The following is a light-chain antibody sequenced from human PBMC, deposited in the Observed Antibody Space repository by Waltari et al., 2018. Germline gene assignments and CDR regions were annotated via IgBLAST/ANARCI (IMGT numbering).Light chain of an antibody. CDR3: QALGSNRWV. V-gene: IGLV3-1*01. J-gene: IGLJ3*02. CDR1: IFGSKY. CDR2: QDI. Sequence: SSALTQPPSVSVSPGQTASITCSGDIFGSKYPSWYQHKPGQSPLLVIYQDIYRPSGIPERFSGSKSGNTATLAISGTQAMDDADYYCQALGSNRWVFGGGTKLTVL.